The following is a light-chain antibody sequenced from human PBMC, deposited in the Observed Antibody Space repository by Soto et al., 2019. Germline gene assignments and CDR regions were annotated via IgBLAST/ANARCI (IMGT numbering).Light chain of an antibody. V-gene: IGLV2-14*01. J-gene: IGLJ1*01. Sequence: QSVLTQPASVSGSPGQSITISCTGTSSDVGGYNYVSWYQQHPGKAPKLIIYEVSNRPSGVSHRFSGSKSGNTASLTISGLQAEDEADYYCSSYTSSYTYVFGSGTKVNV. CDR2: EVS. CDR1: SSDVGGYNY. CDR3: SSYTSSYTYV.